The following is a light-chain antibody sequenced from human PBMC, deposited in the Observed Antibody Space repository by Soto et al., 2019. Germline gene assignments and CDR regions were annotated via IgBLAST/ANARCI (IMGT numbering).Light chain of an antibody. V-gene: IGKV3-20*01. J-gene: IGKJ1*01. CDR1: QSVVNYQ. Sequence: EIVVTQSPGTLSLSPGERSTLSCRTSQSVVNYQLAWYRQKPGQAPRLLIYNTFHRATGIPDRFSGTGSETDFTLTISRLEPEDFAVYHCQQYGALPPTFGQGTKVDIK. CDR2: NTF. CDR3: QQYGALPPT.